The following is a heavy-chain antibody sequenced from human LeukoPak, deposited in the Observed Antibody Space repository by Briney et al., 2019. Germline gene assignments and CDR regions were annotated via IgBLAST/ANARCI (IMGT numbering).Heavy chain of an antibody. D-gene: IGHD1-26*01. CDR3: ARRSYNSPFRY. CDR1: GGSFSGYY. CDR2: INHSGYT. V-gene: IGHV4-34*01. Sequence: SETLSLTCAVYGGSFSGYYWSWIRQPPGKGLEWIGEINHSGYTNYNPSLKSRVTISADTSKNQFPLQLSSVTAADTAVYYCARRSYNSPFRYWGQGTLVTVSS. J-gene: IGHJ4*02.